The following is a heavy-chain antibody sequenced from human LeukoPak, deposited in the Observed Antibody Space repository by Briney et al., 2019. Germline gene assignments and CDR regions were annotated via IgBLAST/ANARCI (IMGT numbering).Heavy chain of an antibody. Sequence: GRSLRLSCAASGFTFSSYAMHWVRQAPGKGLEWVAVISYDGSNKYYVDSVKGRFTISRDNSKNTLYLQMNSLRAEDTAVYYCARGGELLDYFDYWGQGTLVTVSS. D-gene: IGHD1-26*01. V-gene: IGHV3-30*04. J-gene: IGHJ4*02. CDR1: GFTFSSYA. CDR3: ARGGELLDYFDY. CDR2: ISYDGSNK.